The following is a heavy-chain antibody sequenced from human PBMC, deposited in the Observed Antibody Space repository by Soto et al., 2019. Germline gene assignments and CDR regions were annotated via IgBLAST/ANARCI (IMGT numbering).Heavy chain of an antibody. V-gene: IGHV1-58*02. Sequence: QMQLVQSGPEVKKPGTSVKVSCKASGFTFTSSAMPWVRHARGQRLEWIGWIVVGSGHTNYAQKIQERVTVTRDMSTSIAYMELSSLRAEDTAVYYCAPDPALGSSSTQGVYWGQRTLVTVSS. CDR2: IVVGSGHT. CDR1: GFTFTSSA. D-gene: IGHD6-13*01. J-gene: IGHJ4*02. CDR3: APDPALGSSSTQGVY.